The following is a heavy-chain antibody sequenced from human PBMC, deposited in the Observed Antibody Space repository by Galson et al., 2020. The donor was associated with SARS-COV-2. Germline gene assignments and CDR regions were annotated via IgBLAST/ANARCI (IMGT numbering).Heavy chain of an antibody. CDR1: GVSTATFY. V-gene: IGHV4-59*08. J-gene: IGHJ1*01. D-gene: IGHD3-16*01. CDR3: ARHRFGVGVDF. Sequence: SETLSLTCSVSGVSTATFYWAWVRQAPEKGFEFIGNIHDGGSPLYSPSLASRVRISLDTSKGQFFLNLESVTVADTAVYFCARHRFGVGVDFWGQGILVTVSS. CDR2: IHDGGSP.